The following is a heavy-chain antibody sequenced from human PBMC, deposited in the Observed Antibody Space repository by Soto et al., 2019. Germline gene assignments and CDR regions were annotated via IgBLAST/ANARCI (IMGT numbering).Heavy chain of an antibody. D-gene: IGHD3-3*01. J-gene: IGHJ4*02. V-gene: IGHV1-46*01. CDR2: INPSGGST. Sequence: GASVKVSCKASGYTFTSYYMHWVRQAPGQVLEWMGIINPSGGSTSYAQKFQGRVTMTRDTSTSTVYMELSSLRSEDTAVYYCARARAGITIFGVVPTGFDYWGQGTLVTVSS. CDR3: ARARAGITIFGVVPTGFDY. CDR1: GYTFTSYY.